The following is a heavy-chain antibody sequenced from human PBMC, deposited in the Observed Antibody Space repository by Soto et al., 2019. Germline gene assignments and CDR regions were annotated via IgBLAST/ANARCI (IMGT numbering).Heavy chain of an antibody. CDR3: ARLIGDYYGSGSVGGNWFDP. CDR2: INYSGST. Sequence: QVQLQESGPGLVKPSQTLSLTCTVSGGSISSGGYYWSWIRQHPGKGLEGIGYINYSGSTYYNPSLKSRVTISVDTSKNQFSLKLSSVTAAATAVCYCARLIGDYYGSGSVGGNWFDPWGQGTLVTVAS. V-gene: IGHV4-31*03. CDR1: GGSISSGGYY. J-gene: IGHJ5*02. D-gene: IGHD3-10*01.